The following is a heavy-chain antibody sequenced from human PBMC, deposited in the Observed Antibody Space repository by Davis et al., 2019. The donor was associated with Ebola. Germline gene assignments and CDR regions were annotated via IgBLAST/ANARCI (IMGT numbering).Heavy chain of an antibody. J-gene: IGHJ4*02. CDR3: ARRAVGTIYYFDS. V-gene: IGHV3-23*01. CDR1: GFTFSSYG. Sequence: GESLKISCAASGFTFSSYGMHWVRQAPGKGLEWVSIISGSAGSTYYADSVKGRFTISRDNSKNTLYLQMNSLRAEDTALYYCARRAVGTIYYFDSWGQGTLVTVSS. CDR2: ISGSAGST. D-gene: IGHD1-26*01.